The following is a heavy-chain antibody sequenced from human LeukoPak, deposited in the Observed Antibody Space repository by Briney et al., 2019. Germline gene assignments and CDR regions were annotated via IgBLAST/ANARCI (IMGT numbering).Heavy chain of an antibody. J-gene: IGHJ4*02. D-gene: IGHD1-26*01. CDR1: GFTLSSYS. V-gene: IGHV3-48*04. CDR2: ISSSTTI. CDR3: ARNSGSYYHY. Sequence: PGGSLTLSCAASGFTLSSYSMNWVRQAPGKGLEWVSYISSSTTIYYADSVKGRFTISRDNAKNSLYLQMDSLRAEDTAVYYCARNSGSYYHYWGQGTLVTVSS.